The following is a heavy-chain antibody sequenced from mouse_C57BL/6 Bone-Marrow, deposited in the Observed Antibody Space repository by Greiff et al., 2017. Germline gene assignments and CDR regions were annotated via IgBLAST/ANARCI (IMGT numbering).Heavy chain of an antibody. V-gene: IGHV1-63*01. CDR2: IYPGGGYT. CDR1: GYTFTNYW. Sequence: VHLVESGAELVRPGTSVKMSCKASGYTFTNYWIGWAKQRPGHGLEWIGDIYPGGGYTNYNEKFKGKATLTADKSSSTAYMQFSSLTSEDSAIYYCAKIYDGYFYFDYWGQGTTLTVSS. D-gene: IGHD2-3*01. J-gene: IGHJ2*01. CDR3: AKIYDGYFYFDY.